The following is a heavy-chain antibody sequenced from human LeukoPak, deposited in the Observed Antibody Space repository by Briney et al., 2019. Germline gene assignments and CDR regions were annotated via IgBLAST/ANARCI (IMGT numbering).Heavy chain of an antibody. D-gene: IGHD3-3*01. CDR3: AKNTIFGVVTPDYFDY. CDR1: GFTFSSYA. V-gene: IGHV3-23*01. CDR2: ISGSGGST. Sequence: QSGGSLRLSCAASGFTFSSYAMSWVRQAPGKGLEWVSAISGSGGSTYYADSVKGRFTISRDNSKNTLYLQMNSLRAEDTVVYYCAKNTIFGVVTPDYFDYWGQGTLVTVSS. J-gene: IGHJ4*02.